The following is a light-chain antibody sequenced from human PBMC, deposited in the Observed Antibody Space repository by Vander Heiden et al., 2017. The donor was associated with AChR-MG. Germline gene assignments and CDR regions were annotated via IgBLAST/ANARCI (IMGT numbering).Light chain of an antibody. V-gene: IGKV1-39*01. Sequence: DIRMTQSPSSLSASVGDRVTITCRASQSISSYLNWYQQKPGKAPKLLIYAASSLQSCVPSRFSGSGYGTDLTLTISSLQLEDVATYYCQQSDSTPALTFGGAAEVEIK. J-gene: IGKJ4*01. CDR2: AAS. CDR1: QSISSY. CDR3: QQSDSTPALT.